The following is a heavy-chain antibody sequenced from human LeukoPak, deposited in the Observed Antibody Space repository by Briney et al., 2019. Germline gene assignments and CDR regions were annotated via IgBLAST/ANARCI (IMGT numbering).Heavy chain of an antibody. CDR2: INPNSGGT. V-gene: IGHV1-2*02. Sequence: ASVKVSCKASGYTFTGYYMHWVRQAPGQGLEWMGWINPNSGGTNYAQKFQGRVTMTRDTSISTAYMELSRLTSDDTAVYYCAREMVGATRYADYWGQGTLATVSS. CDR3: AREMVGATRYADY. CDR1: GYTFTGYY. J-gene: IGHJ4*02. D-gene: IGHD1-26*01.